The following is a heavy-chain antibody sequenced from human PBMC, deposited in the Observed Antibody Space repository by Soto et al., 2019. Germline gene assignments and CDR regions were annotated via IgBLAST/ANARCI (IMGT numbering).Heavy chain of an antibody. CDR1: GFTFSSYA. CDR2: ISGSGGST. D-gene: IGHD3-10*01. J-gene: IGHJ4*02. V-gene: IGHV3-23*01. Sequence: EVQLLESGGGLVQPGGSLRLSCAASGFTFSSYAMSWVRQAPGKGLEWVSAISGSGGSTYYADSVKGRFTISRDNSKNTLYLQMNSLRAEDTAVYYCAKPRRYYYGSGSYLYYWGQGTLVTVSS. CDR3: AKPRRYYYGSGSYLYY.